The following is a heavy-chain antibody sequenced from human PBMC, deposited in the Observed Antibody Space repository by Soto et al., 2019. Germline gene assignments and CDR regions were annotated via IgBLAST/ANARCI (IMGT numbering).Heavy chain of an antibody. J-gene: IGHJ1*01. CDR3: VHRGDIAEAATEGEYFHH. Sequence: DSGPTLVNPTQTLTLTCTFSGFSLTTSGVGVGWIRQPPGKALEWLALIYWDDDKRYSPSLRSRVTITKDTSKDQVVLTMTNMDPVDTATYYCVHRGDIAEAATEGEYFHHWGQGTLVTVSS. CDR2: IYWDDDK. D-gene: IGHD1-26*01. CDR1: GFSLTTSGVG. V-gene: IGHV2-5*02.